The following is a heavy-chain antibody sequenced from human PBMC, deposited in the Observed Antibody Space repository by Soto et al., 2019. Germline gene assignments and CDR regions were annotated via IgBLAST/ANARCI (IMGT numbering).Heavy chain of an antibody. CDR3: ARDWGYSYGVV. Sequence: LXLTCNVSLGSISSGGYYWSWIRQHPGKGLEWIGYIYYSGSTYYNPSLKSRVTISVDTSKNQFSLKLSSVTAADTAVYYCARDWGYSYGVVWGQGTMVTV. CDR2: IYYSGST. D-gene: IGHD5-18*01. V-gene: IGHV4-31*03. CDR1: LGSISSGGYY. J-gene: IGHJ3*01.